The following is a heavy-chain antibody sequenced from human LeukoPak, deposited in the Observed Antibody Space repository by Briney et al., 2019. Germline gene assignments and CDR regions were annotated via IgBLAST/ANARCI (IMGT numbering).Heavy chain of an antibody. CDR2: ISGSSGNT. CDR3: ARGIATAGSDY. D-gene: IGHD6-13*01. V-gene: IGHV1-18*01. J-gene: IGHJ4*02. CDR1: GYTFTSYG. Sequence: GASVTVSCKASGYTFTSYGITWVRQAPGQGLEWMGWISGSSGNTNYAQKLQGRVTLTTDTSTSTAYMDLKSLRSDDTAVYYCARGIATAGSDYWGQGTLVTASS.